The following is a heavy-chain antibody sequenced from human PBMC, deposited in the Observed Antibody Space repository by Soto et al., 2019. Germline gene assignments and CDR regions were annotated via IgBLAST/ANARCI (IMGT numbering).Heavy chain of an antibody. CDR3: ARGDSGYDWIHGMDV. Sequence: SETLSLTCTVSGGSISSGGDYWSWIRQHPGKGLEWIGYIYYSGSTYYNPSLKSRVTISVDTSKNQFSLKLSSVTAADTAVYYCARGDSGYDWIHGMDVWGQGTTVTVSS. CDR2: IYYSGST. CDR1: GGSISSGGDY. D-gene: IGHD5-12*01. V-gene: IGHV4-31*03. J-gene: IGHJ6*02.